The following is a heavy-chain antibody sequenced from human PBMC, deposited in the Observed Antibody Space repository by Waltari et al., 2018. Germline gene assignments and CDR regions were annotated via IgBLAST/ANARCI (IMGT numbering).Heavy chain of an antibody. J-gene: IGHJ4*02. V-gene: IGHV3-23*01. CDR3: GKLDYDGNGFPNYFDH. D-gene: IGHD3-22*01. Sequence: EVRLLESGGGLVQPGGSLRLSCAASGFTFSSYAMTWVRQAPGKGLDWVETISDRGGSTYYADYVKGRFTISRDNSKITLYLQMSSLRVEDTAIYYCGKLDYDGNGFPNYFDHWGQGTLVTVSS. CDR2: ISDRGGST. CDR1: GFTFSSYA.